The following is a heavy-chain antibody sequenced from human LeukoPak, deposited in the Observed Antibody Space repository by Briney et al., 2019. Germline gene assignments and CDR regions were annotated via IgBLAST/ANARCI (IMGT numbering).Heavy chain of an antibody. V-gene: IGHV4-31*03. D-gene: IGHD2-15*01. CDR3: ARDLGGGSFDF. J-gene: IGHJ4*02. CDR1: GGSISNGVYY. CDR2: IYYSGST. Sequence: PSQTLSFTCTVSGGSISNGVYYWSWIRQHPGKGLEWIGYIYYSGSTYYSPSLKSRLTMSVDTSKNQFSLKLSSVTAADTAVYYCARDLGGGSFDFWGQGTLVTVSS.